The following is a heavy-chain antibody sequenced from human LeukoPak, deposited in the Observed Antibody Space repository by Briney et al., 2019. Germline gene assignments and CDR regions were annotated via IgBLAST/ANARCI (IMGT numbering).Heavy chain of an antibody. J-gene: IGHJ4*02. V-gene: IGHV4-30-2*01. CDR1: GGSISSGGYS. D-gene: IGHD6-19*01. CDR3: ARIGSSGFFDY. Sequence: SETLSLTCAVSGGSISSGGYSWSWIRQPPGKGLEWIGYIYHSGSTYYNPSLKSRVTISVDRSKNQPSLKLSSVTAADTAVYYCARIGSSGFFDYWGQGTLVTVSS. CDR2: IYHSGST.